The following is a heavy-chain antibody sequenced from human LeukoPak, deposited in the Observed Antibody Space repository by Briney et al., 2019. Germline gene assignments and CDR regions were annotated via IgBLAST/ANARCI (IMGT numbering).Heavy chain of an antibody. V-gene: IGHV4-39*07. CDR1: GGSISSSSYY. CDR2: IYYSGST. Sequence: SETLSLTCTVSGGSISSSSYYWGWLRQPPGKGLEWIGSIYYSGSTYYNPSLKSRVTISVDTSKNQFYLKLSSVTAADTAVYYCARDAAAYHYDFWSGYFGYYFDYWGQGTLVTVSS. CDR3: ARDAAAYHYDFWSGYFGYYFDY. D-gene: IGHD3-3*01. J-gene: IGHJ4*02.